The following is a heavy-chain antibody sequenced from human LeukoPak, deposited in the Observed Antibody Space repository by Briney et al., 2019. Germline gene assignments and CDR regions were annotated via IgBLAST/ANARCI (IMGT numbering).Heavy chain of an antibody. CDR3: ARDRNYLEPYYFDY. V-gene: IGHV3-21*01. D-gene: IGHD1-7*01. CDR1: GFTFSSYS. J-gene: IGHJ4*02. Sequence: PGGSLRLSCAASGFTFSSYSMNWVRQAPGKGLEWVSSISSSSSYIYYADSVKGRFTISRDNAKNSLYLQMNSLRAEDTAVYYCARDRNYLEPYYFDYWGQGTLVTVSS. CDR2: ISSSSSYI.